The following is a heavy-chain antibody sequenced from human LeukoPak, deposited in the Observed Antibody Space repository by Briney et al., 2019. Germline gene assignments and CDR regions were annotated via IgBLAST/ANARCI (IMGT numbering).Heavy chain of an antibody. V-gene: IGHV3-21*01. D-gene: IGHD3-3*01. CDR1: GFTFSSYS. Sequence: GGSLRLSCAASGFTFSSYSMNWVRQAPGKGLECFSSISSSSSYIYYADSVKGRFTISRDNAKNSLYLQMNSLRAEDTAVYYCARVWRGYYTFDYWGQGTLVTVSS. CDR3: ARVWRGYYTFDY. CDR2: ISSSSSYI. J-gene: IGHJ4*02.